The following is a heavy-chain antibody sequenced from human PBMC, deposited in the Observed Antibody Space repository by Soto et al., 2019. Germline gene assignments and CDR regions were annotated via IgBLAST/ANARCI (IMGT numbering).Heavy chain of an antibody. Sequence: GGSLRLSCEASGFPVDNYAMSWVRQAPGKGLEWVSAISGGSPKEFYAESVKGRFTISRDNSKNTLFLEMNSLRADDAALYYCAKDFSRDSSSQKPSCGGDCYTLDSWGQRTQVTVSS. CDR1: GFPVDNYA. D-gene: IGHD2-21*02. J-gene: IGHJ4*02. CDR2: ISGGSPKE. CDR3: AKDFSRDSSSQKPSCGGDCYTLDS. V-gene: IGHV3-23*01.